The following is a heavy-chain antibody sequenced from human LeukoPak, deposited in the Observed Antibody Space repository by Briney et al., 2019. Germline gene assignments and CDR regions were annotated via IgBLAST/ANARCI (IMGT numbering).Heavy chain of an antibody. D-gene: IGHD4-17*01. CDR2: IIPIFGTA. CDR1: GGTFSSYA. J-gene: IGHJ4*02. Sequence: ASVKVSCKASGGTFSSYAISWVRQAPGQGLEWMGGIIPIFGTANYAQKLQGRVTMTTDTSTSTAYMELRSLRSDDTAVYYCGRHLDYGESEFDYWGQGTLVTVSS. V-gene: IGHV1-69*05. CDR3: GRHLDYGESEFDY.